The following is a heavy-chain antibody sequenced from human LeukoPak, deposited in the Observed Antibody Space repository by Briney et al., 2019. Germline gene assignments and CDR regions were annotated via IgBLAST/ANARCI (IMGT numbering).Heavy chain of an antibody. CDR2: ISYDVSNK. V-gene: IGHV3-30*18. D-gene: IGHD6-19*01. CDR3: AKEGHLRKSFGSVLGVAVRPRYFDL. J-gene: IGHJ2*01. CDR1: GFTFSTYV. Sequence: GGSLRLSCAVSGFTFSTYVMHWVRQAPGKGLEWVAVISYDVSNKYYADSVKGRFTISRDNSKNTLYLQMNSLRAEDTAVYYCAKEGHLRKSFGSVLGVAVRPRYFDLWGRGTLVTVSS.